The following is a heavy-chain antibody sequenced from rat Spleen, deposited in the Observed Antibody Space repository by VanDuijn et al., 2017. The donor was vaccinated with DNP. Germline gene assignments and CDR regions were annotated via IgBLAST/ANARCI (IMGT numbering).Heavy chain of an antibody. V-gene: IGHV5-25*01. J-gene: IGHJ2*01. CDR3: AKNSGYYFDY. D-gene: IGHD4-3*01. CDR2: ISHSDGIT. CDR1: GFSFRNYY. Sequence: EVQLVESGGGLVQPGRSLKLSCAASGFSFRNYYMAWVRQSPKKGLEWVAIISHSDGITYYPDSVKGRFTISRDNSQSSLYLQMNSLKSEDTATYYCAKNSGYYFDYWGQGVMVTVSS.